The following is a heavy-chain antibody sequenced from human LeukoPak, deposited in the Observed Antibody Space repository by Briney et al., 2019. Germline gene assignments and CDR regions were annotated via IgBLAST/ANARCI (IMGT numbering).Heavy chain of an antibody. CDR1: GCTFSSYA. CDR3: ASAFYYDFWSGYRDY. D-gene: IGHD3-3*01. J-gene: IGHJ4*02. V-gene: IGHV1-69*13. Sequence: ASLKVSCKASGCTFSSYAISWVRQAPGQGLEWMGGIIPIFGTANYAQKFQGRVTITADESTSTAYMELSSLRSEDTAVYYCASAFYYDFWSGYRDYWGQGTLVTVSS. CDR2: IIPIFGTA.